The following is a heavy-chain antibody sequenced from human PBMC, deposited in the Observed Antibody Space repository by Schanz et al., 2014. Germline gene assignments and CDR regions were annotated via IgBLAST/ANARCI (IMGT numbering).Heavy chain of an antibody. Sequence: EVQLVESGGGLVQPGGSLRLSCAASGFTFSSYTMKWVRQAPGKGLEWVSSISSTSTYLYYADSVKGRFTISRDSARSSLYLQRSSLRAEDTAVYYCARVGGTYYDFWSGVPPTVMHDGFDIWGQGTMVTVS. CDR3: ARVGGTYYDFWSGVPPTVMHDGFDI. CDR2: ISSTSTYL. V-gene: IGHV3-21*01. D-gene: IGHD3-3*01. CDR1: GFTFSSYT. J-gene: IGHJ3*02.